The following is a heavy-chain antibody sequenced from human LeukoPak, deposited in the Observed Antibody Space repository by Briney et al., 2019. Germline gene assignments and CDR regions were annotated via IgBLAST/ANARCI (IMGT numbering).Heavy chain of an antibody. Sequence: SETLSLTCAVYGGSFSGYYWSWIRQPPEKGLEWIGEINHSGSTNYNPSLKSRVTISVDTSKNQFSLKLSSVTAADTAVYYCARAYSGYGLLDYWGQGTLVTVSS. D-gene: IGHD5-12*01. J-gene: IGHJ4*02. CDR1: GGSFSGYY. V-gene: IGHV4-34*01. CDR2: INHSGST. CDR3: ARAYSGYGLLDY.